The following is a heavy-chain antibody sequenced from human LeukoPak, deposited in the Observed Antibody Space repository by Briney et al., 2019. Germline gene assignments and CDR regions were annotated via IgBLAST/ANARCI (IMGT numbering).Heavy chain of an antibody. Sequence: PSETLSLTCTVSGGSISSGGYYWSWIRQPPGKGLEGIGYIYHSGSTYYNPSLKSRVTISVDTSKNQFSLKLSSVTAADTAVYYCARHPVITGTSYFDYWGQGTLVTVSS. V-gene: IGHV4-39*01. CDR1: GGSISSGGYY. D-gene: IGHD1-20*01. CDR2: IYHSGST. CDR3: ARHPVITGTSYFDY. J-gene: IGHJ4*02.